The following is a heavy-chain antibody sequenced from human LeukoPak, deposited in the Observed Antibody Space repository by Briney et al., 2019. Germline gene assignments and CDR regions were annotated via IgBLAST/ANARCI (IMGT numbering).Heavy chain of an antibody. CDR3: ARVGDYGEVDY. J-gene: IGHJ4*02. CDR2: IYYSGST. D-gene: IGHD4-17*01. V-gene: IGHV4-31*03. Sequence: PSETLSLTCTVSGGSISSGGYYWSWIRQHPGKGLEWIGYIYYSGSTYYNPPLKSRVTISVDTSKNRFSLKLSSVTAADTAVYYCARVGDYGEVDYWGQGTLVTVSS. CDR1: GGSISSGGYY.